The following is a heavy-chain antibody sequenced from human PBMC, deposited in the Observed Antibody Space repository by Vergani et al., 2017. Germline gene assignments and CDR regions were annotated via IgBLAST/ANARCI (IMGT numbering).Heavy chain of an antibody. J-gene: IGHJ6*02. CDR3: ARDYYGSGSYYNPRGNYYGMDV. Sequence: VQLVESGGGVVQPGGSLRLSCAASGFTFSSYSMNWVRQAPGKGLEWVSSISSSSSDIYYADSVKGRFTISRDNAKNSLYLQMNSLRAEDTAVYYCARDYYGSGSYYNPRGNYYGMDVWGQGTTVTVSS. CDR1: GFTFSSYS. V-gene: IGHV3-21*01. CDR2: ISSSSSDI. D-gene: IGHD3-10*01.